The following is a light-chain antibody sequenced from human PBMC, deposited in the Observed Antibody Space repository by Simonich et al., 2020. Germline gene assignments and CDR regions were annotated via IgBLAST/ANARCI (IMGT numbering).Light chain of an antibody. CDR2: DAS. J-gene: IGKJ2*01. Sequence: AIQLTQSPSSLSASVGDRVTITCRASQGISSALAWNQQKPGKAPKLLIYDASSLESGVPSRFSGSGSGTDFTLTISSLQPEDFATYYCQQFNSYSTFGQGTKLEIK. CDR3: QQFNSYST. V-gene: IGKV1-13*02. CDR1: QGISSA.